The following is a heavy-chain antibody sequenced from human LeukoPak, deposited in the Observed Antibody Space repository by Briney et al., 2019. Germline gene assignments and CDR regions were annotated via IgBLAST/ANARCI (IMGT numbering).Heavy chain of an antibody. J-gene: IGHJ6*02. CDR1: GFTFSNHW. D-gene: IGHD2-15*01. Sequence: GGSLRLSCAASGFTFSNHWMHWVRQAPGKALVWVSRINSDGNSTSYADSVKGRFTISRDNANNTLYLQMNSLRAEDTAVYYCVRERSYCSGGSCSYGMDVWGQGTTVTVSS. CDR3: VRERSYCSGGSCSYGMDV. CDR2: INSDGNST. V-gene: IGHV3-74*01.